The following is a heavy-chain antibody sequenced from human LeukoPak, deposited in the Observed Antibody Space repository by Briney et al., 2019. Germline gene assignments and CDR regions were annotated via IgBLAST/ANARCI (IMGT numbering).Heavy chain of an antibody. CDR1: GGSISSGGYS. D-gene: IGHD2-21*01. CDR3: LGVILAFWCDS. CDR2: IYHSGST. Sequence: PSETLSLTCAVSGGSISSGGYSWSWIRQPPGKGLEWIGYIYHSGSTYYNPSLKSRVTISVDRSKNQFSLKLSSVTAADPAVSYCLGVILAFWCDSWGQGKLVTVSS. J-gene: IGHJ5*01. V-gene: IGHV4-30-2*01.